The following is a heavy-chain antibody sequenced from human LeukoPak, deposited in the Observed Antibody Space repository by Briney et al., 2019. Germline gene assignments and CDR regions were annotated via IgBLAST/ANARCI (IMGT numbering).Heavy chain of an antibody. CDR2: IIPIFGTA. D-gene: IGHD6-13*01. CDR3: ASGRSSWSLTSGAFDI. V-gene: IGHV1-69*13. CDR1: GGTFGSYA. J-gene: IGHJ3*02. Sequence: SVKVSCKASGGTFGSYAISWVRQAPGQGLEWMGGIIPIFGTANYAQKFQGRVTITADESTSTAYMELSSLRSEDTAVYYCASGRSSWSLTSGAFDIWGQGTMVTVSS.